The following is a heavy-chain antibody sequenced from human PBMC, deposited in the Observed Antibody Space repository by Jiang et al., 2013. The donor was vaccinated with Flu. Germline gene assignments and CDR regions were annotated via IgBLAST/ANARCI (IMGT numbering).Heavy chain of an antibody. J-gene: IGHJ4*02. D-gene: IGHD1-26*01. CDR1: GFTFGSYG. CDR2: IWYDGSDK. V-gene: IGHV3-33*01. Sequence: QLVESGGGVVRPGRSLRLSCAASGFTFGSYGMHWVRQAPGKGLEWVAVIWYDGSDKRYADSVKGRFTISRDNSKNTLYLQMNSVRAEDTAVYYCVRGWDRFDYWGQGTPVTVSS. CDR3: VRGWDRFDY.